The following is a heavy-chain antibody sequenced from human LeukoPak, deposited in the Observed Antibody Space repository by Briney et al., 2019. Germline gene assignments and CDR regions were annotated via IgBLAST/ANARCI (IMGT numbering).Heavy chain of an antibody. D-gene: IGHD3/OR15-3a*01. CDR1: GYTFTSYY. CDR3: ARDLGLGLEFDY. J-gene: IGHJ4*02. V-gene: IGHV1-2*02. Sequence: ASVKVSCKASGYTFTSYYMHWVRQAPGQGLEWMGWINPNSGGTNYAQKFQGRVTMTRDTSISTAYMELSRLRSDDTAVYYCARDLGLGLEFDYWGQGTLVTVSS. CDR2: INPNSGGT.